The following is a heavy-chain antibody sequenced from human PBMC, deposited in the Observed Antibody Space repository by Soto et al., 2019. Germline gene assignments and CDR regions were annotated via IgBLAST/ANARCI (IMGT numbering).Heavy chain of an antibody. CDR3: ARGGHLSYFDY. V-gene: IGHV3-23*01. J-gene: IGHJ4*02. CDR2: VSGNGEGT. Sequence: EVQLSESGGGLVQPGGSLRLSCAASGLTFMNYAMTWVRQAPGKGPEWVSTVSGNGEGTFYADSVNGRFIISRDNSKDTVYLLMNSLAVEDTVVYYCARGGHLSYFDYGGQGTLVTVSS. CDR1: GLTFMNYA.